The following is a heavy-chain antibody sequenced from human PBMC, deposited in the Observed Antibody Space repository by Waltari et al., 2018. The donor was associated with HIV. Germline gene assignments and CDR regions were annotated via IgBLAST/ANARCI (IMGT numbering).Heavy chain of an antibody. CDR2: IYPFDSDT. V-gene: IGHV5-51*03. CDR1: GYTFTNYW. Sequence: VQLGQSGAEVRQSGASLKISCKASGYTFTNYWTAWVGQMSGEGLEWMGIIYPFDSDTRYNPSFEGQITISADKSLATAYLEWSNLNASDAAIYYCARLFYYDTTGYSNNAFEIWGQGTVVTVS. D-gene: IGHD3-22*01. CDR3: ARLFYYDTTGYSNNAFEI. J-gene: IGHJ3*02.